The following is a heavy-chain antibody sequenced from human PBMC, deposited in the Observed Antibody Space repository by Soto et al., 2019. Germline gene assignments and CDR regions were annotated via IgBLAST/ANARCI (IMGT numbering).Heavy chain of an antibody. CDR3: ARAERMGGRYYYYGMDV. V-gene: IGHV4-30-4*01. Sequence: SETLSLTCTVPGGSISSGDYYWSWIRQPPGKGLEWIGYIYYSGSTYYNPSLKSRVTISVDTSKNQFSLKLSSVTAADTAVYYCARAERMGGRYYYYGMDVWGQGTTVTVSS. CDR1: GGSISSGDYY. D-gene: IGHD2-15*01. J-gene: IGHJ6*02. CDR2: IYYSGST.